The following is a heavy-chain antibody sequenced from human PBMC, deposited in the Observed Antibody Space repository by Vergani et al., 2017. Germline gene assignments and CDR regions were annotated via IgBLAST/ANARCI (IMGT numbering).Heavy chain of an antibody. CDR1: GFTFSSYA. CDR3: AKLPSAVVPAATWFDP. J-gene: IGHJ5*02. Sequence: EVQLVESGGGLVQPGGSLRLSCAASGFTFSSYAMSWVRQAPGKGLEWVSAISGSGGSTYYADSVKGRFTISRDNSKNTLYLQMNSLRAEDTAVYYCAKLPSAVVPAATWFDPWGQGTLVTVSS. D-gene: IGHD2-2*01. CDR2: ISGSGGST. V-gene: IGHV3-23*04.